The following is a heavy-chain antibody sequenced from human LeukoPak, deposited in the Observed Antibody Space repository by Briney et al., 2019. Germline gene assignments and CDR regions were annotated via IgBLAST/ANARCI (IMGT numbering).Heavy chain of an antibody. Sequence: GGSLRLSCAASGFTFSSYGMHWVRQAPGKGLEWVAFIRYDGSNKYYADSVKGRFTISRDNSKNTLYLQMNSLRAEDTAVYYCAKDQVHSSSSSAAYYWGQGTLVTVSS. CDR2: IRYDGSNK. V-gene: IGHV3-30*02. D-gene: IGHD6-13*01. CDR1: GFTFSSYG. CDR3: AKDQVHSSSSSAAYY. J-gene: IGHJ4*02.